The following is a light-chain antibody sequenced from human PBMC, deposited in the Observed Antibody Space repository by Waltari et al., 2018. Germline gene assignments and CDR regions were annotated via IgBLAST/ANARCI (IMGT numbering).Light chain of an antibody. CDR3: QVWDNNSVF. CDR2: DVS. J-gene: IGLJ2*01. Sequence: SYVLTQPPSVSVAPPQTARLSCGGTNLATKSVHWHQQKAGRAPIFVVYDVSDRPSGIPERFSGSSSGNTATLAIRGVEAGDEADYFCQVWDNNSVFFGGGTKLTVL. V-gene: IGLV3-21*02. CDR1: NLATKS.